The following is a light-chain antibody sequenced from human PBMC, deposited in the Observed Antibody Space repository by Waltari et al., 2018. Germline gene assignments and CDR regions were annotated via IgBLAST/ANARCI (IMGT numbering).Light chain of an antibody. J-gene: IGLJ2*01. CDR3: SSYAGSQGV. V-gene: IGLV2-8*01. Sequence: QSALTQPPSASGSPGQSVTISCTGTSSDVGGYNYVSWYQQHPGKAPNLMIYEVSKRPSGVPDRFSGSKSGNTASLTVSGLQAEDEADYYCSSYAGSQGVFGGGTKLTVL. CDR1: SSDVGGYNY. CDR2: EVS.